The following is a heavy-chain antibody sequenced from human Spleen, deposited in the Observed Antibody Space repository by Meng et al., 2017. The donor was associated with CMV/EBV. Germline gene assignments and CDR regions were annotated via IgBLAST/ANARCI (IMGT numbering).Heavy chain of an antibody. CDR3: AHRRSRGVHPENWFDP. J-gene: IGHJ5*02. D-gene: IGHD3-10*01. CDR1: FSVSTSGVG. Sequence: FSVSTSGVGVGCIRQPPGKALEWLAVIYWNDDKRYSPSLKSRLTITKDTSKNQVVLTMTNMDPVDTATYYCAHRRSRGVHPENWFDPWGQGTLVTVSS. V-gene: IGHV2-5*01. CDR2: IYWNDDK.